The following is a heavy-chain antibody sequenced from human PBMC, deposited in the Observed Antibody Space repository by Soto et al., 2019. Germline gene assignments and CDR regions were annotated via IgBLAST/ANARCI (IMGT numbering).Heavy chain of an antibody. CDR1: GGSISSYY. CDR3: ARDGYSSGWYGGYYYYSGMDV. Sequence: QVQLQESGPGLVKPSETLSLTCTVSGGSISSYYWSWIRQPPGKGLEWIGYIYYSGSTNYNPSLKSRVTISVDTSKNQFSLKLSSVTAADTAVYYCARDGYSSGWYGGYYYYSGMDVWGQGTTVTVSS. CDR2: IYYSGST. D-gene: IGHD6-19*01. J-gene: IGHJ6*02. V-gene: IGHV4-59*01.